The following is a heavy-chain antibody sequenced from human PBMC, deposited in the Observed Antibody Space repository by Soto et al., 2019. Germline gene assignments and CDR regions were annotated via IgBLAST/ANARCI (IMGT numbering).Heavy chain of an antibody. D-gene: IGHD5-12*01. J-gene: IGHJ3*02. CDR1: GGSISSGNYY. Sequence: SETLSLTCTVSGGSISSGNYYWSWIRQPPGKGLEWIGFISYSGSNNYNPSLKSRVTIAVDTSKNQFSLKLSSVTAADTAVYYCARQSSSGPAFDIWGQGTMVTVS. V-gene: IGHV4-39*01. CDR2: ISYSGSN. CDR3: ARQSSSGPAFDI.